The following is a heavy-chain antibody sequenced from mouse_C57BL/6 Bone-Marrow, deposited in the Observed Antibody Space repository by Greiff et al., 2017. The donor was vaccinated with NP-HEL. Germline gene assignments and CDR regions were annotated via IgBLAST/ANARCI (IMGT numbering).Heavy chain of an antibody. Sequence: VQLQQSGPELVKPGASVKISCKASGYSFTSYYIHWVKQRPGQGLEWIGWIYPGSGNTKYNEKFKGKATLTADTSSSTAYMQLSSLTSEDSAVDYCAGSYGNYPWFAYWGQGTLVTVSA. V-gene: IGHV1-66*01. D-gene: IGHD2-1*01. J-gene: IGHJ3*01. CDR2: IYPGSGNT. CDR3: AGSYGNYPWFAY. CDR1: GYSFTSYY.